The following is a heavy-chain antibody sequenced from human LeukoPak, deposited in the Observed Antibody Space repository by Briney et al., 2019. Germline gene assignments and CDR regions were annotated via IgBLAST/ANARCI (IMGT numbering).Heavy chain of an antibody. CDR3: AKRNSGNYFDD. D-gene: IGHD1-26*01. J-gene: IGHJ4*02. V-gene: IGHV3-33*06. CDR2: IWYDGSNK. Sequence: GGSLRFSCAASGFIFSSYDMHWVRQAPGKGLEWVAVIWYDGSNKYYADSVKGRFTLSRDNSKKTLYLQMNSLRAEDTAVYYCAKRNSGNYFDDWGQGSLVTVSS. CDR1: GFIFSSYD.